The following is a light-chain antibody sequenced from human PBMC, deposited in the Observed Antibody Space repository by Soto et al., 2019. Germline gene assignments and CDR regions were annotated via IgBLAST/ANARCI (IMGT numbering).Light chain of an antibody. Sequence: QSALTQPASVSGSPGQSITISCTGNSSDVGGYNYVSWYQQHPGKAPKLMIYDVSKRPSGVSNRFSGSKSGNTASLTISGLQAEDEADYYCSSYTSSSTPYVFGTGTKLTVL. CDR3: SSYTSSSTPYV. V-gene: IGLV2-14*03. CDR1: SSDVGGYNY. J-gene: IGLJ1*01. CDR2: DVS.